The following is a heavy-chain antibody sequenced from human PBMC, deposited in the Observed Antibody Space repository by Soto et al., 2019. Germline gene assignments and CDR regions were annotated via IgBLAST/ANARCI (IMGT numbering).Heavy chain of an antibody. J-gene: IGHJ4*02. V-gene: IGHV2-5*02. Sequence: QITLKESGPTLVKPTETLTLTCTFSGFSLSTSGVGVGWIRQPPGEALEWLALIYWDDDNHYTPSLKSRLTLTKDTSKNQVVLTMTNMDPVDTATYFCVHRLRGSGIYSGFDYWGQGTLVTVSS. CDR1: GFSLSTSGVG. CDR3: VHRLRGSGIYSGFDY. CDR2: IYWDDDN. D-gene: IGHD3-10*01.